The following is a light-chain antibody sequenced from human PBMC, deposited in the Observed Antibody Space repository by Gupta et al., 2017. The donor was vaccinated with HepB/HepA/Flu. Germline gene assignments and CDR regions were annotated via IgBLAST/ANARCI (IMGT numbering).Light chain of an antibody. CDR1: SSDVGGYNY. Sequence: QPASGSGSPGQSITISCTGTSSDVGGYNYVSWYQQHPGKAPKLMICDVSNRPSGASNRFSGSKSGNTASLTISGLQAEDDADYYYNSYTSSSTVVFGTGTKLTV. J-gene: IGLJ1*01. V-gene: IGLV2-14*03. CDR3: NSYTSSSTVV. CDR2: DVS.